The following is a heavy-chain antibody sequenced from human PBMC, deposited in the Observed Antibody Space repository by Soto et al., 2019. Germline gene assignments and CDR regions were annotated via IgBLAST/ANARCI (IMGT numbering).Heavy chain of an antibody. V-gene: IGHV3-7*01. Sequence: EVQLVASGGGLVQPGGSLRLSCAASRFTLSSYWMSWVRQAPGKGLEWVANINEDGSEKFYVDSVKGRFTISRDNAKNSLYLQMNSLRAEDTAVYYCARDKGYLDYWGQGTLVTVSS. CDR2: INEDGSEK. D-gene: IGHD2-2*01. J-gene: IGHJ4*02. CDR1: RFTLSSYW. CDR3: ARDKGYLDY.